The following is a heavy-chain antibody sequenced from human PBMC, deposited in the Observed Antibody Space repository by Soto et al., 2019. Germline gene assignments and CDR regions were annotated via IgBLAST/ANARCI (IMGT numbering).Heavy chain of an antibody. D-gene: IGHD3-10*01. V-gene: IGHV3-33*01. Sequence: QVQLVESGGGVVQPGRSLRLSCAASGFTFSSYGMHWVRQAPGKGLEWVAVIWYDGSNKYYADSVKGRFTISRDNSKNTLYLQVNSLSAEDTAVYYCARDEARYGSGRGGMDVWGQGTTVTVSS. J-gene: IGHJ6*02. CDR1: GFTFSSYG. CDR3: ARDEARYGSGRGGMDV. CDR2: IWYDGSNK.